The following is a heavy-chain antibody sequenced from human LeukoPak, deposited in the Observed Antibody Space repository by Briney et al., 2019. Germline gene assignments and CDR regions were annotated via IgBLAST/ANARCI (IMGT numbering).Heavy chain of an antibody. D-gene: IGHD2-15*01. CDR1: GFTFSSYA. CDR2: ISGSGGST. V-gene: IGHV3-23*01. Sequence: GGSLRLSCAASGFTFSSYAMSLVRQAPGKGLEWVSAISGSGGSTYYADSVKGRFTISRDNSKNTLYLQMNSLRAEDTAVYYCAKGDIVVVVAASLFDYWGQGTLVTVSS. J-gene: IGHJ4*02. CDR3: AKGDIVVVVAASLFDY.